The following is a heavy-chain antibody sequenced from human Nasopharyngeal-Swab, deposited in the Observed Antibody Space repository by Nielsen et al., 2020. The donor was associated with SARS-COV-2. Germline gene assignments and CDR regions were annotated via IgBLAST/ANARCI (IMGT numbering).Heavy chain of an antibody. CDR2: IYYSGST. CDR1: GGSISSSNW. D-gene: IGHD3-22*01. CDR3: ARGTRGYSLYWYFDL. Sequence: SETLSLTCAVSGGSISSSNWWSWVRQPPGKGLEWIGYIYYSGSTNYNPSLKSRVTISVDTSKNQFSLKLSSMTAADTAVYYCARGTRGYSLYWYFDLWGRGTLVTVSS. J-gene: IGHJ2*01. V-gene: IGHV4-4*02.